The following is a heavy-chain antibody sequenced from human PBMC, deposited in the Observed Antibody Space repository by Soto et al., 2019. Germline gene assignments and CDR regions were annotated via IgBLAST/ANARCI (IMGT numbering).Heavy chain of an antibody. CDR3: AKDLVGDIVVVPAAIAAFDI. CDR1: GFTFSSYA. CDR2: ISGSGGST. V-gene: IGHV3-23*01. D-gene: IGHD2-2*02. J-gene: IGHJ3*02. Sequence: GGSLRLSCAASGFTFSSYAMSWVRQAPGKGLEWVSAISGSGGSTYYADSVKGRFTISRDNSKNTLYLQMNSLRAEDTAVYYCAKDLVGDIVVVPAAIAAFDIWGQGTMVTVSS.